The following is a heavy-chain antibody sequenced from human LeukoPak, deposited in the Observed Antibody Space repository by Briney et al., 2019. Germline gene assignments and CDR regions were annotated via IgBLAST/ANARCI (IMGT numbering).Heavy chain of an antibody. CDR2: INQDGREL. CDR1: GFTFSENW. J-gene: IGHJ4*02. Sequence: GGSLRLSCVASGFTFSENWMTWVRQAPGEGLEWVANINQDGRELYYVDSVKGRFTISRDNAKNSLHLQMSSLRAEDTAVYYCARGVYYLDYWGQGTLVTVSS. CDR3: ARGVYYLDY. V-gene: IGHV3-7*04. D-gene: IGHD3-3*01.